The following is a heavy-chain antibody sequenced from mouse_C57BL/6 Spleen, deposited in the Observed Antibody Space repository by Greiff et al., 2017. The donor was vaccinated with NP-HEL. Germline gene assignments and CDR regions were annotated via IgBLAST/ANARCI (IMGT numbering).Heavy chain of an antibody. Sequence: QVQLQQSGAELVRPGASVTLACKASGYTFTDYEMHWVKQTPVHGLEWIGAIDPETGGTAYNQKFKGKAILTADKSSSTAYMELRSLTSEDSAVYYCTRLAIYDGNSRGYFDVWGTGTTVTVSS. CDR2: IDPETGGT. J-gene: IGHJ1*03. V-gene: IGHV1-15*01. CDR3: TRLAIYDGNSRGYFDV. CDR1: GYTFTDYE. D-gene: IGHD2-1*01.